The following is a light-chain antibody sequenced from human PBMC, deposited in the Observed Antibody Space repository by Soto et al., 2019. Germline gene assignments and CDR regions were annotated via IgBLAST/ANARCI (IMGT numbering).Light chain of an antibody. V-gene: IGKV3-15*01. CDR2: GAS. CDR1: QSVSSN. Sequence: EIVMTQSPATLSVSPGERATLSCRASQSVSSNLAWYQQKPGRAPRLLIYGASTRATGIPARFSGSGSGTEFTLTISSLQSEDFVVYYCQQYNNWPMTFGQGTKVEIK. CDR3: QQYNNWPMT. J-gene: IGKJ1*01.